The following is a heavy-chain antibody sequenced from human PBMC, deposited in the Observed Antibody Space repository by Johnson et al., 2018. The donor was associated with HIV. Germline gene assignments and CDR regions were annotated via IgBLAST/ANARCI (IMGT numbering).Heavy chain of an antibody. CDR3: ARDTDIVVVPARGDAFDI. Sequence: QVQLVESGGGVVQPGGSLRLSCAASGFTFSSYGMHWVRQAPGKGLEWVSVIYSGGSPYYADSVKGRFTISRVNSKNSLYLQMNSLRAEDTALYYCARDTDIVVVPARGDAFDIWGQGTMVTVSS. J-gene: IGHJ3*02. CDR2: IYSGGSP. D-gene: IGHD2-2*01. CDR1: GFTFSSYG. V-gene: IGHV3-NL1*01.